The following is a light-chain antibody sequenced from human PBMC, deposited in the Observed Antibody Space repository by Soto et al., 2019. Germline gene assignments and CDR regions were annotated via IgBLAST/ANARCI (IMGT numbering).Light chain of an antibody. J-gene: IGKJ1*01. CDR1: QTIRSNY. V-gene: IGKV3-20*01. CDR3: QQYGSSPWT. Sequence: ETVLTQSPGTLSLSPGERATLSCRASQTIRSNYLAWYRQTPGQAPRLLIYGASNRAPGIADRFSGSGSGTDFTLIISGLESEEFALYYCQQYGSSPWTFGQGTKVEIK. CDR2: GAS.